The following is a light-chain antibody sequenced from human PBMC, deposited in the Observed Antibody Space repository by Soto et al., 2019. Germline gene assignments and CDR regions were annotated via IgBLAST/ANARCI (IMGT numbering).Light chain of an antibody. J-gene: IGLJ2*01. CDR2: LNSDGSH. CDR1: GGHSTYS. V-gene: IGLV4-69*02. CDR3: QTWGRGIVV. Sequence: SLGASVNLTCTLTGGHSTYSIGWHQQQPQRGPRFLMRLNSDGSHSKGDGIPDRFSGSSSGAERFLTISSLQSEDEADYYCQTWGRGIVVFGGGTKLTVL.